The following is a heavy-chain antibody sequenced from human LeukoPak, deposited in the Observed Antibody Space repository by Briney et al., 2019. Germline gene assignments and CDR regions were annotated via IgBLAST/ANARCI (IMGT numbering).Heavy chain of an antibody. J-gene: IGHJ4*02. CDR3: ARESRGAGLDY. CDR1: GFTFNSYA. V-gene: IGHV3-23*01. Sequence: GGSLTLSCTASGFTFNSYAMSWVRQSPGKGLEWVSGISTNGGSTSYADSVKGRFTISRHNSKNTLYLQMNSLRAEDTAVYYCARESRGAGLDYWGQGTLVTVSS. CDR2: ISTNGGST. D-gene: IGHD3-10*01.